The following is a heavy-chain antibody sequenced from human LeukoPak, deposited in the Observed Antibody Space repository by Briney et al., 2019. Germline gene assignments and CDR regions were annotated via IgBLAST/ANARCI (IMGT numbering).Heavy chain of an antibody. Sequence: PRGSLRLSCAASGFTFSSYAMSWVRQAPGKGLEWVSAISGSGGSTYYADSVKGRFTISRDNSKNTLYLQMNSLRAEDTAVYYCAKGLSRGQEIDYWDQGALVTVSS. CDR1: GFTFSSYA. D-gene: IGHD2/OR15-2a*01. CDR2: ISGSGGST. V-gene: IGHV3-23*01. CDR3: AKGLSRGQEIDY. J-gene: IGHJ4*02.